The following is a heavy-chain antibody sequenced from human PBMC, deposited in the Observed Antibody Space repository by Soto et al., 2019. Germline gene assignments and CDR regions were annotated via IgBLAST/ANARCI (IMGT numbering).Heavy chain of an antibody. CDR3: ARDLAPRATWTKFFDY. CDR1: GYTFTSYG. J-gene: IGHJ4*02. CDR2: ISAYNGNT. Sequence: ASVKVSCKASGYTFTSYGISWVRQAPGQGLEWMGWISAYNGNTNYAQKLQGRVTMTTNTSTSTAYMELRSLRSDDTAVYYCARDLAPRATWTKFFDYWGQGTLVTVSS. V-gene: IGHV1-18*01. D-gene: IGHD3-16*01.